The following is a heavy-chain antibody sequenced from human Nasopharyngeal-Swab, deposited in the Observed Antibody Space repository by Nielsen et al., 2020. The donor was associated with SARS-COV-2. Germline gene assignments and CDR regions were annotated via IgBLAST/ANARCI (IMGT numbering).Heavy chain of an antibody. CDR3: ARMGATIFGVTDRFDP. J-gene: IGHJ5*02. D-gene: IGHD3-3*01. Sequence: GGSLRLSCAASGFTFSSFWMSWVRQAPGKGLEWVANIKQDGSEKYYVDSVKGRFTISRDNAKNSLYLQMNSLRAEDTAVYYCARMGATIFGVTDRFDPWGQETLVTVSS. CDR1: GFTFSSFW. V-gene: IGHV3-7*01. CDR2: IKQDGSEK.